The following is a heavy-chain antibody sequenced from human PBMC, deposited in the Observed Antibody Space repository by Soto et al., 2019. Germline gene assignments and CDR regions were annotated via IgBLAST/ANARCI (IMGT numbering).Heavy chain of an antibody. J-gene: IGHJ4*02. V-gene: IGHV3-30*04. CDR1: GFTFSNYA. D-gene: IGHD4-17*01. CDR3: ARGPDDNGDFGLDY. CDR2: MSSDGKSE. Sequence: QAQLVESGGGVVQPGRSLRLSCVVSGFTFSNYAMHWVRQAPGKGLEWVAVMSSDGKSESYTDSVKGRFTISRDNFKNALYVQMNSLRRHDTAVYYCARGPDDNGDFGLDYWGQGTLVTVSS.